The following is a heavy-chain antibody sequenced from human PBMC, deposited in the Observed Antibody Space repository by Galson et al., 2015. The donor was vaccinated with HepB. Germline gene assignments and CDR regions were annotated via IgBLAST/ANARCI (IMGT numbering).Heavy chain of an antibody. V-gene: IGHV1-2*02. J-gene: IGHJ5*02. D-gene: IGHD3-10*01. CDR2: INPNSGGT. Sequence: SVKVSCKASGFSFTGYYMHWVRQAPGQGLEWMGWINPNSGGTNYAQKFQGRVTMTRDTSISTAYMELSRLRSDDTAMYYYAREGNSWFDPWGQGTLVTVSS. CDR1: GFSFTGYY. CDR3: AREGNSWFDP.